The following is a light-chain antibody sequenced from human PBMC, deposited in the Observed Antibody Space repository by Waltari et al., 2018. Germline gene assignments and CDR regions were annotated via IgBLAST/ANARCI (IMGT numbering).Light chain of an antibody. CDR3: QQSYSTRRT. CDR1: QSISIY. CDR2: AAS. J-gene: IGKJ2*01. V-gene: IGKV1-39*01. Sequence: DIQLTQSPSSLSASVGDRVTITCRASQSISIYLNWFQQKPGKAPKLLIYAASSLQSGVPSRFSGSGSGTDFTLTISSLQPEDFATYYCQQSYSTRRTFGQGTKLEI.